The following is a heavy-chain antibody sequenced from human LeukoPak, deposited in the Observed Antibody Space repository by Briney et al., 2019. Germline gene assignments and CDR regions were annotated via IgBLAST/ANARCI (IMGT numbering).Heavy chain of an antibody. CDR3: ARDSGYDLYYYYGMDV. V-gene: IGHV1-2*04. CDR1: GYTFTGYY. J-gene: IGHJ6*02. CDR2: INPNSGGT. D-gene: IGHD5-12*01. Sequence: GASVKVSCKASGYTFTGYYMHWVRQALGQGLEWMGWINPNSGGTNYAQKFQGWVTMTRDTSISTAYMELSRLRSDDTAVYYCARDSGYDLYYYYGMDVWGQGTTVTVSS.